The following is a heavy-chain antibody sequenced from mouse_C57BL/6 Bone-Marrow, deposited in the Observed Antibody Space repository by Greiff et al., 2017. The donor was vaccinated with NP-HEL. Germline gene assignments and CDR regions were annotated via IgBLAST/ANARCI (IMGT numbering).Heavy chain of an antibody. CDR2: INPSSGYT. V-gene: IGHV1-4*01. CDR1: GYTFTSYT. D-gene: IGHD1-1*01. J-gene: IGHJ2*01. Sequence: VQLQQSGAELARPGASVKMSCKASGYTFTSYTMHWVKQRPGQGLEWIGYINPSSGYTKYNQKFKDKATLTADKSSSTAYMQLSSLTSEDSAVYYCARWSTTVAGYFDYWGQGTTLTVSS. CDR3: ARWSTTVAGYFDY.